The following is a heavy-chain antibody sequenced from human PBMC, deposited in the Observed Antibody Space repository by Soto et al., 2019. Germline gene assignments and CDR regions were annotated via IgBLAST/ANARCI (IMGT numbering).Heavy chain of an antibody. CDR3: ARDITVVAARPGPAARLGMDV. J-gene: IGHJ6*02. CDR2: IYHSGGT. CDR1: GGSISSSNW. D-gene: IGHD1-26*01. V-gene: IGHV4-4*02. Sequence: SETLSLTCAVSGGSISSSNWWSWVRQPPGKGLEWIGEIYHSGGTNHNPSLKSRVTISVDKSKNHFSLQLGSVTAADTAVDYCARDITVVAARPGPAARLGMDVWGQGTTVTVSS.